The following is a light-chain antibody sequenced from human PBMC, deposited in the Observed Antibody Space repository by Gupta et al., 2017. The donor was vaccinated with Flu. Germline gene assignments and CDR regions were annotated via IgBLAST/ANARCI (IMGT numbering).Light chain of an antibody. J-gene: IGKJ1*01. Sequence: EIVMTQSPATLSVSPGERATLSCRASQSVSSNLAWYQQKPGQAPRLLIYGASTRATGIPARFSGSGSGTEFTLTISSLQSEDFAVDYCQQYNNWPHRTFGQGTKVEIK. CDR3: QQYNNWPHRT. V-gene: IGKV3-15*01. CDR1: QSVSSN. CDR2: GAS.